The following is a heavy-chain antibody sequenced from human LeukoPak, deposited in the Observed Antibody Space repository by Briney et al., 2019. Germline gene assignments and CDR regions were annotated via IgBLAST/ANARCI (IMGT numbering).Heavy chain of an antibody. CDR3: ARDLRRTYYYGSQEWYFDL. D-gene: IGHD3-10*01. V-gene: IGHV4-61*02. Sequence: PSQTLSLTCTVSGGSISSGSYYWSWIRQPAGKGLEWIGRIYTSGSTNYNPSLKSRVTISVDTSKNQFSLKLSSVTAADTAVYYCARDLRRTYYYGSQEWYFDLWGRGTLVTVSS. J-gene: IGHJ2*01. CDR1: GGSISSGSYY. CDR2: IYTSGST.